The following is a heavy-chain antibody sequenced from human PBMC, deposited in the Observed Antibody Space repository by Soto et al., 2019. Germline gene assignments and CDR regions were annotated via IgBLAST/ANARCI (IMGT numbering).Heavy chain of an antibody. D-gene: IGHD6-19*01. CDR2: IWYDGSNK. J-gene: IGHJ4*02. CDR1: GFTFSNYG. V-gene: IGHV3-33*01. Sequence: QVQLVESGGGVVQPGRSLRLSCATSGFTFSNYGMHWVRQAPGKGLEWVAIIWYDGSNKYYADSVKGRFTISRDNSKNTRYLQMNSRRAEDTAVYYCARVGNGWYFDYWGQGTLVTVSS. CDR3: ARVGNGWYFDY.